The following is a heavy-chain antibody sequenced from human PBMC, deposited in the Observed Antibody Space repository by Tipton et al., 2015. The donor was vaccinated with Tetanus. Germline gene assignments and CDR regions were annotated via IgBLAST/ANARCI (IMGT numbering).Heavy chain of an antibody. CDR2: IYYTGST. CDR3: ARGFQERWQKSGWFDP. J-gene: IGHJ5*02. D-gene: IGHD5-24*01. Sequence: TLSLTCTVYGGSISSSTYYWGWLRQPPGKGLEWIGYIYYTGSTKSNPSLQSRVTISIDTSKNQFSLKLNSVTAADTAVYYCARGFQERWQKSGWFDPWGQGTLVTVSS. V-gene: IGHV4-61*05. CDR1: GGSISSSTYY.